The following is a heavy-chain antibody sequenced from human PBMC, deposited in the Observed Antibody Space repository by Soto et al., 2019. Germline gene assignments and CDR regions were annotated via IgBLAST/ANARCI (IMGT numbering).Heavy chain of an antibody. CDR2: IIPIFGTA. CDR1: GGTFSSYA. V-gene: IGHV1-69*13. J-gene: IGHJ3*02. Sequence: SVKVSCKASGGTFSSYAISWMRQAPGQVLEWMVGIIPIFGTANYAQKLQGRVTITADESTSTAYMELSSLRSEDTAVYYCARVHTYYYGSGSFRYDAFEIWGQGKMVTVSS. CDR3: ARVHTYYYGSGSFRYDAFEI. D-gene: IGHD3-10*01.